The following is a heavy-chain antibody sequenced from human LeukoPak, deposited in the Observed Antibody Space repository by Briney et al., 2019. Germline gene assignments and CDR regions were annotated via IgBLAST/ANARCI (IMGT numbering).Heavy chain of an antibody. Sequence: GGSLRLSCAASGFTFSSYGMHWVRQAPGKGLEWVAVISYDGSNKYYADSVKGRFTISRDNSKNSLYLQMNSLRAEDTAVYYCARPSIAVAGTHYWFDPWGQGTLVTVSS. CDR2: ISYDGSNK. D-gene: IGHD6-19*01. CDR1: GFTFSSYG. V-gene: IGHV3-30*03. J-gene: IGHJ5*02. CDR3: ARPSIAVAGTHYWFDP.